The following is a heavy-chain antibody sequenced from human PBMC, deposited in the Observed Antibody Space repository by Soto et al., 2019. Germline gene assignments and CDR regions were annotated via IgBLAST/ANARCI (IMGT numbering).Heavy chain of an antibody. CDR1: GFTFSSYG. D-gene: IGHD3-16*01. CDR2: ISYDGSNK. Sequence: GGSLRLSCAASGFTFSSYGMHWARQAPGKGLEWVAVISYDGSNKYYADSVKGRFTISRDNSKNTLYLQMNSLRAEDTAVYYCAKDWGLSPGYGMDVWGQGTTVTVSS. J-gene: IGHJ6*02. V-gene: IGHV3-30*18. CDR3: AKDWGLSPGYGMDV.